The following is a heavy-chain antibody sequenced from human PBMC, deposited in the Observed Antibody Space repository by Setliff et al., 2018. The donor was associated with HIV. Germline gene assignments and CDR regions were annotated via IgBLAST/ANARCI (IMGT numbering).Heavy chain of an antibody. Sequence: ASVKVSCKASGYTFTSYDINWVRQATGQGLEWMGWMNPNSGNTGHAQRFQGRVTITRNTSISTAYMELSSLRSEDTAVYYCARGHYKHSGRTTYYYYMDVWGKGTTVTVSS. D-gene: IGHD1-26*01. J-gene: IGHJ6*03. CDR3: ARGHYKHSGRTTYYYYMDV. V-gene: IGHV1-8*03. CDR2: MNPNSGNT. CDR1: GYTFTSYD.